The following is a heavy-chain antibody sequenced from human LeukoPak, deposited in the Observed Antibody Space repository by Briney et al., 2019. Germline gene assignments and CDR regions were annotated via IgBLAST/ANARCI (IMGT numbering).Heavy chain of an antibody. D-gene: IGHD6-25*01. CDR1: GFTFSSYA. CDR2: ISGSGSST. V-gene: IGHV3-23*01. J-gene: IGHJ4*02. Sequence: GGSLRLSCAASGFTFSSYAMSWVRQAPGKGLEWVSAISGSGSSTYYAGSVRGRFTTSKDNSKRTVYLQMNSLRVEDTAVYYCAPLAANIFDYWGQGTLVTASS. CDR3: APLAANIFDY.